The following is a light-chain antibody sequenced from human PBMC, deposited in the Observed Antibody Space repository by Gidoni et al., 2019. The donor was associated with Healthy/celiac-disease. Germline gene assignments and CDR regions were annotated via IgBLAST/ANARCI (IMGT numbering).Light chain of an antibody. CDR2: DAY. J-gene: IGKJ5*01. V-gene: IGKV3-11*01. CDR3: QQRSNWPPSIT. CDR1: QSVSSY. Sequence: EIVLTQSPATLSLSPEERATLSCRASQSVSSYLAWYQQKPGQAPRLLIYDAYNRATGIPARFSGSGSGTDFTLTISSLEPEDFAVYYCQQRSNWPPSITFGQGTRLEIK.